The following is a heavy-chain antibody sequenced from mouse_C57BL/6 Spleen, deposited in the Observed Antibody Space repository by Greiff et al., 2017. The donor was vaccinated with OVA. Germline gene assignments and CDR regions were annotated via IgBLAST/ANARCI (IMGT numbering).Heavy chain of an antibody. V-gene: IGHV7-3*01. Sequence: EVKLVESGGGLVQPGGSLSLSCAASGFTFTDYYMSWVRQPPGKALEWLGFIRNKANGYTTEYSASVKGRFTISRDNSQSILYLQMNALRAEDSATYYCARYDGGSYEAWFAYWGQGTLVTVSA. D-gene: IGHD1-1*02. CDR1: GFTFTDYY. J-gene: IGHJ3*01. CDR2: IRNKANGYTT. CDR3: ARYDGGSYEAWFAY.